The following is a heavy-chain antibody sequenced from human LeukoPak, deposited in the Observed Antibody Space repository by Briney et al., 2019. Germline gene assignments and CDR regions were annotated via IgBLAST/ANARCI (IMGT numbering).Heavy chain of an antibody. Sequence: PGGSLRLSCAASGFTFSSYAMHWVRQAPGKGLEWVAVISYDGSNKYYADSVKGRFTISRDNSKNTLYLQMNSLRAEDTAVYYCAKDFIPVNGGAFDIWGQGTMVTVSS. CDR3: AKDFIPVNGGAFDI. D-gene: IGHD2-8*01. CDR2: ISYDGSNK. CDR1: GFTFSSYA. J-gene: IGHJ3*02. V-gene: IGHV3-30-3*01.